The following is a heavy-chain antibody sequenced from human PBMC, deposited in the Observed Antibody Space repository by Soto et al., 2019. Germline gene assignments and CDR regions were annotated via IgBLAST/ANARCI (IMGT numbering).Heavy chain of an antibody. J-gene: IGHJ3*02. Sequence: GGSLRLSCAASGFTFSSYAMSWVRQAPGKGLEWVSAISGSGGSTYYADSVKGRFTISRDNSKNTLYLQMNSLRAEDTAVYYCAKDMGDLYSGYDFGAFDIWGQGTMVTVSS. CDR2: ISGSGGST. D-gene: IGHD5-12*01. CDR1: GFTFSSYA. V-gene: IGHV3-23*01. CDR3: AKDMGDLYSGYDFGAFDI.